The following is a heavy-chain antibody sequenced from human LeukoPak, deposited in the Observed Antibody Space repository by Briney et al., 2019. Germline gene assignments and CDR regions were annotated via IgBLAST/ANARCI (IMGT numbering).Heavy chain of an antibody. CDR1: GGSFSVYY. J-gene: IGHJ5*02. V-gene: IGHV4-34*01. CDR2: INHSGST. Sequence: SETLSLTCAVYGGSFSVYYWSWIRQPPGKGLEWIGEINHSGSTNYNPSLKSRVTISVDTSKNQFSLKLSSVTAADTAVYYCARALKNTMVRGLNWFDPWGQGTLVTVSS. D-gene: IGHD3-10*01. CDR3: ARALKNTMVRGLNWFDP.